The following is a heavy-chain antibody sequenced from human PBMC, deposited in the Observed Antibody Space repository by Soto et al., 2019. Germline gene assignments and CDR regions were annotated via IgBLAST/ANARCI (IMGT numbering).Heavy chain of an antibody. CDR2: IYPGDSNT. Sequence: GESLKISCKGSGYSFTSYWIGWVRQMPGKGLEGMGIIYPGDSNTRYSPSLQGQVTISVDKSISTAYLQWSSLKATDTAMYYCARHAYDFWSGHPNPRYYYGMDVSGQGTTVTVSS. CDR1: GYSFTSYW. V-gene: IGHV5-51*01. J-gene: IGHJ6*02. CDR3: ARHAYDFWSGHPNPRYYYGMDV. D-gene: IGHD3-3*01.